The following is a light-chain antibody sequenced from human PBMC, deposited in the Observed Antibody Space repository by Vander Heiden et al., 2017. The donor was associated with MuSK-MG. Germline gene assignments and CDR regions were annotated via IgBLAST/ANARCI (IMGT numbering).Light chain of an antibody. CDR2: GAS. J-gene: IGKJ1*01. CDR3: QQDGTSPPT. Sequence: QKPGQAPRLLIYGASSRATGIPDRFSGSGSGTDFTLTISSLEPAHLAVSYSQQDGTSPPTFGQWTKVELK. V-gene: IGKV3-20*01.